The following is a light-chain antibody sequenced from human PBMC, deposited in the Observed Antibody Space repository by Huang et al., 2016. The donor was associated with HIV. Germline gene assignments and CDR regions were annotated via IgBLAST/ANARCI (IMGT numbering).Light chain of an antibody. Sequence: EIVMTQSPATLSVSPGERATLSCRASQTISNNLAWSRQNPGQAPWLLIYGASTSATGVPARFSGSGSGTEFTLTISSLQSEDFAVYYCQQYNNWPRTFGQGTKVEI. CDR3: QQYNNWPRT. V-gene: IGKV3-15*01. CDR2: GAS. J-gene: IGKJ1*01. CDR1: QTISNN.